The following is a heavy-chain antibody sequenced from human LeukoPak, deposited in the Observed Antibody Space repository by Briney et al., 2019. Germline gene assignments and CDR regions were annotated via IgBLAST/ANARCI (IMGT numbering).Heavy chain of an antibody. Sequence: GGSLRLSCAASGFTFRTYNVTWIRQAPGKGLEWVSSISSSSSYIYYADSVKGRFTISRDNAKNSLCLQMNSLRAEDTAVYYCARDHFYYYDSSGYPGIWGQGTMVTVSS. CDR1: GFTFRTYN. CDR2: ISSSSSYI. D-gene: IGHD3-22*01. CDR3: ARDHFYYYDSSGYPGI. J-gene: IGHJ3*02. V-gene: IGHV3-21*01.